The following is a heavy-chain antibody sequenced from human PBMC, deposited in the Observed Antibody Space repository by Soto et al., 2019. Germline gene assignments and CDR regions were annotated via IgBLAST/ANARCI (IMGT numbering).Heavy chain of an antibody. J-gene: IGHJ4*02. CDR3: ARDLLDSGSSY. Sequence: GGSLRLSCAASGFTFSDYYMSWIRQAPGKGLEWVSYISSSSSYIYYADSVKGRFTISRDNAKNSLYLQMNSLRAEDTAVYYCARDLLDSGSSYWGQGTLVTVSS. CDR2: ISSSSSYI. CDR1: GFTFSDYY. V-gene: IGHV3-11*06. D-gene: IGHD1-26*01.